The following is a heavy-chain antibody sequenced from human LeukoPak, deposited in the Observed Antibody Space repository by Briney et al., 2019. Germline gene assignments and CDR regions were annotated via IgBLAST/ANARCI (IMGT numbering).Heavy chain of an antibody. CDR1: GGPINSDGYY. Sequence: SETLSLTCTVSGGPINSDGYYWSWIRHHPGKGLEWIGYIFNSGSTHRNPSLMSRAAISVDTAKNRFSLKLTSVTAADTAVYYCARIQTGNYYGSGSYYPPYYFDYWGQGTLVTVSS. J-gene: IGHJ4*02. D-gene: IGHD3-10*01. CDR2: IFNSGST. CDR3: ARIQTGNYYGSGSYYPPYYFDY. V-gene: IGHV4-31*03.